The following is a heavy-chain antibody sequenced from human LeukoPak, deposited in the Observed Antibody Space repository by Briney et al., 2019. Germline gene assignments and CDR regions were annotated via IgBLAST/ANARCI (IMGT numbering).Heavy chain of an antibody. J-gene: IGHJ3*02. Sequence: GGSLRLSCAASGFTFSNAWMSWVRQAPGKGLEWVGRIKSRTDGGTSDYAAPVKGRFTISRDDSKNTLYLQMNSLKTEDTAVYYCLYSTNAFDIWGQGTMVTVSS. D-gene: IGHD6-13*01. V-gene: IGHV3-15*01. CDR3: LYSTNAFDI. CDR2: IKSRTDGGTS. CDR1: GFTFSNAW.